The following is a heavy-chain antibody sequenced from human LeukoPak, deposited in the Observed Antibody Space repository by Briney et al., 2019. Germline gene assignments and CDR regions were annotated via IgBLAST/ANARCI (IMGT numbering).Heavy chain of an antibody. V-gene: IGHV4-59*01. CDR1: GGSISSYY. CDR2: VYYSGST. Sequence: SETLSLTCTVSGGSISSYYWSWIRRSPGKGLEWIGYVYYSGSTNCNPSLKSRVTISVDTSKNQFSLNLTSVTAADTAMYYCARSYGDYLNFDYWGQGSLVTVSS. CDR3: ARSYGDYLNFDY. J-gene: IGHJ4*02. D-gene: IGHD2-21*01.